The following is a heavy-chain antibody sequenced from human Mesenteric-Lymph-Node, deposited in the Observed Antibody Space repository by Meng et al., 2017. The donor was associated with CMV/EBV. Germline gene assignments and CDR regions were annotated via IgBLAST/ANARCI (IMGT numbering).Heavy chain of an antibody. CDR3: AKSNRFDP. CDR2: ISGSGGST. Sequence: LGLSWEASGFTFSNYAMSWVRQAPGKGLEWVSAISGSGGSTYYADSVKGRFTISRDNSKNTLYLQMNSLRAEDTAVYYCAKSNRFDPWGQGTLVTVSS. D-gene: IGHD2/OR15-2a*01. CDR1: GFTFSNYA. J-gene: IGHJ5*02. V-gene: IGHV3-23*01.